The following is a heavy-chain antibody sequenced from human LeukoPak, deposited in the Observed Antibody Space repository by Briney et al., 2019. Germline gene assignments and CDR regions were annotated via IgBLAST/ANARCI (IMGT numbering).Heavy chain of an antibody. J-gene: IGHJ5*02. D-gene: IGHD6-19*01. CDR2: IYPGDSDT. V-gene: IGHV5-51*01. CDR1: GYSFTSYW. Sequence: GESLQISCKGSGYSFTSYWIGWGRRLPGKGLEWMGIIYPGDSDTRYSPSFQGQVTISADKSTNTAYLQWSSLKAADTAMYYCARQYSSGWYGDWFDPWGQGTLVTVAS. CDR3: ARQYSSGWYGDWFDP.